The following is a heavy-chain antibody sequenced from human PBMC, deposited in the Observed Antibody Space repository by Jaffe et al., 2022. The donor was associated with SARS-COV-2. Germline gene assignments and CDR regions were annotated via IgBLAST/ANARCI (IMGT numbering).Heavy chain of an antibody. J-gene: IGHJ4*02. CDR3: ARDPTGDSSGYYGVVDY. D-gene: IGHD3-22*01. V-gene: IGHV3-33*01. CDR1: GFTFSSYG. CDR2: IWYDGSNK. Sequence: QVQLVESGGGVVQPGRSLRLSCAASGFTFSSYGMHWVRQAPGKGLEWVAVIWYDGSNKYYADSVKGRFTISRDNSKNTLYLQMNSLRAEDTAVYYCARDPTGDSSGYYGVVDYWGQGTLVTVSS.